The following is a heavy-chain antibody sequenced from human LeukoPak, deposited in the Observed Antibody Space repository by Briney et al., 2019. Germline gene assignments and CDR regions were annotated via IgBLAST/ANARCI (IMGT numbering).Heavy chain of an antibody. CDR1: GGSISSSSCY. D-gene: IGHD5-12*01. CDR3: ASGYSGYDSTAFDY. Sequence: PSETLSLTCTVSGGSISSSSCYWGWIRQPPGKGLEWIGSIYYSGSTYYNPSLKSRVTISVDTSKNQFSLKLSSVTAADTAVYYCASGYSGYDSTAFDYWGQGTLVTVSS. V-gene: IGHV4-39*01. J-gene: IGHJ4*02. CDR2: IYYSGST.